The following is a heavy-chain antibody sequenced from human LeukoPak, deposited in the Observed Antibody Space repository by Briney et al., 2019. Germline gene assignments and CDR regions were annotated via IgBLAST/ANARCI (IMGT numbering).Heavy chain of an antibody. D-gene: IGHD6-13*01. CDR1: GFPLSSYS. CDR2: ICSSCSNI. Sequence: GGSLRHSRAPSGFPLSSYSINWVRQAPRRGGAWVSSICSSCSNIYYADSVKGRFTISRDKAKNSLYLQMNSLTAEDTAVYYCATIPAAAGTRNYYYMDVWGKGTTVTVSS. V-gene: IGHV3-21*01. CDR3: ATIPAAAGTRNYYYMDV. J-gene: IGHJ6*03.